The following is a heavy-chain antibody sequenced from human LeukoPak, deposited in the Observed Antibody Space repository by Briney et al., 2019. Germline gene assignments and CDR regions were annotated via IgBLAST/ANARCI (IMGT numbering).Heavy chain of an antibody. CDR3: AKDIFTGIAAAGAIDY. J-gene: IGHJ4*02. V-gene: IGHV3-9*01. CDR1: GFTFDDYA. D-gene: IGHD6-13*01. CDR2: ISWNSGSI. Sequence: PGGSLRLCCAASGFTFDDYAMHWVRQAPGKGLEWVSGISWNSGSIGYADSVKGRFTISRDNAKNSLYLQMNSLRAEDTALYYCAKDIFTGIAAAGAIDYWGQGTLVTVSS.